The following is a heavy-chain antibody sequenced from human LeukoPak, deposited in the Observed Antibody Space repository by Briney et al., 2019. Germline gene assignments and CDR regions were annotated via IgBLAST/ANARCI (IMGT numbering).Heavy chain of an antibody. J-gene: IGHJ5*02. D-gene: IGHD3-9*01. CDR1: GVSISSRGY. CDR2: IDYSGNT. Sequence: SETLSLTCSVSGVSISSRGYWGWIRQHPGKGLEWIGYIDYSGNTYYKPSLQSRVIISADTSKNQFTLKLSSVTAADTAVYYCASGYGSGWFDAWGQGAVVTVSS. V-gene: IGHV4-31*03. CDR3: ASGYGSGWFDA.